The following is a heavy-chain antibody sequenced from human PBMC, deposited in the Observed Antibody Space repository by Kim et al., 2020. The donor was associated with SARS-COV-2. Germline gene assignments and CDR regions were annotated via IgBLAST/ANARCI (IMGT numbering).Heavy chain of an antibody. V-gene: IGHV4-34*01. Sequence: NYNPSLKGRVTISVDPSKNQFSLELSSVTAADTAVYYCARLRTERYYFDYWGQGTLVTVSS. CDR3: ARLRTERYYFDY. D-gene: IGHD3-16*01. J-gene: IGHJ4*02.